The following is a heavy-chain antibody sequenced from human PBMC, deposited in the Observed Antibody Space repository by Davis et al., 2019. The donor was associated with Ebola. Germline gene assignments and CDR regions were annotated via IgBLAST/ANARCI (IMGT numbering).Heavy chain of an antibody. CDR3: AKLASPAYYDFWSGYSTYYYYYYMDV. CDR2: IKQDGSEK. D-gene: IGHD3-3*01. V-gene: IGHV3-7*01. J-gene: IGHJ6*03. Sequence: GESLKISCAASGFTFSSYWMSWVRQAPGKGLEWVANIKQDGSEKYYVDSVKGRFTISRDNAKNSLYLQMNSLRAEDTAVYYCAKLASPAYYDFWSGYSTYYYYYYMDVWGKGTTVTVSS. CDR1: GFTFSSYW.